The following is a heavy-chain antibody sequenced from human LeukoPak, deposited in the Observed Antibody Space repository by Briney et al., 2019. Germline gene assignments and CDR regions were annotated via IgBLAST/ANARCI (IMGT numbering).Heavy chain of an antibody. Sequence: GGSLRLSCAASGFTFSSYEMNWVRQAPGKGLEWVSYISSSCSNIYYADSVKGRFTISRDNAKNSLYLQMNSLRAEDTAVYYCARDKGDDYYDSSGYTYYFDYWGQGTLVTVSS. CDR2: ISSSCSNI. J-gene: IGHJ4*02. CDR1: GFTFSSYE. D-gene: IGHD3-22*01. V-gene: IGHV3-48*03. CDR3: ARDKGDDYYDSSGYTYYFDY.